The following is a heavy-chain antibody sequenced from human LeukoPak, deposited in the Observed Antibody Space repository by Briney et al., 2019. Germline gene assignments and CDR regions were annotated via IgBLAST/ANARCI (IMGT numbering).Heavy chain of an antibody. CDR1: GFIFNDYP. CDR2: ISEDGINK. J-gene: IGHJ4*02. Sequence: GGSLRLSCTASGFIFNDYPMHWVRQAPGKGLEWVAVISEDGINKFYADSVKGRFTISRDNSKNTLYVQMNSLRREDSAVYYCARDAPFHDYWGQGTLVTVFS. D-gene: IGHD2/OR15-2a*01. CDR3: ARDAPFHDY. V-gene: IGHV3-30-3*01.